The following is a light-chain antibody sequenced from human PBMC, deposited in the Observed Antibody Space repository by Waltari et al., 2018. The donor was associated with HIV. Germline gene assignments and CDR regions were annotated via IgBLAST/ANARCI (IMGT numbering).Light chain of an antibody. CDR2: GAS. CDR3: QQYGSSRGT. J-gene: IGKJ1*01. V-gene: IGKV3-20*01. CDR1: QSVSSSY. Sequence: EIVLTQSPGTLSLSPGERATLSCRASQSVSSSYLAWVQQKPGQAPRLLIYGASSRATDIPDRFSGSGSGTNFTLTISRLEPEDFAVYYCQQYGSSRGTFGQGTKVEIK.